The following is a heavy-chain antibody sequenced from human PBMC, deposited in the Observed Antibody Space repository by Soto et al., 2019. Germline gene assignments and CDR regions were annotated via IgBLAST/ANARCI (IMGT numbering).Heavy chain of an antibody. CDR1: GFTFSSHW. CDR2: INTDGGIT. V-gene: IGHV3-74*01. J-gene: IGHJ3*02. D-gene: IGHD2-2*01. CDR3: TREAAYCSRTSCYRRAFDS. Sequence: EVQLVESGGDLVQPGGSLRLSCAASGFTFSSHWMHWVRRVPGKGLVWVSHINTDGGITGYAAYVKGRFTISRDNAKNTLYLHMNGLRAEDTSVYYCTREAAYCSRTSCYRRAFDSWGQGTMVTVSS.